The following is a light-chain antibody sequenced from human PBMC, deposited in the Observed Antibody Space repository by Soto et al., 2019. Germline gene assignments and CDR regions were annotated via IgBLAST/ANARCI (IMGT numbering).Light chain of an antibody. CDR2: GAS. CDR1: QSVYSSY. CDR3: QQYSSSPPGYI. V-gene: IGKV3-20*01. Sequence: EIVLTQSPGTLSLSPGDGATLSCRASQSVYSSYLAWYHQKPGRAPRLLIYGASNRATGIPDRFSGSGSGTDFTLTITRLEPEDYGVYYCQQYSSSPPGYIFGQGTKLDIK. J-gene: IGKJ2*01.